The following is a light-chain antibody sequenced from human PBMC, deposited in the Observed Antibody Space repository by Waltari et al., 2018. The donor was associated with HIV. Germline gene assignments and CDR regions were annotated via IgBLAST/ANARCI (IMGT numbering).Light chain of an antibody. V-gene: IGLV1-44*01. CDR3: AAWDDNLNAL. Sequence: QSVLIQPPSASGTPGQRVTISCSGRTSNIAANSVTWYQQLPGAAPRLLISNSNRRPSGVPDRFSGSKSGTSASLAISGLQSEDEAHYYCAAWDDNLNALFGGGTKLIVL. CDR2: NSN. CDR1: TSNIAANS. J-gene: IGLJ2*01.